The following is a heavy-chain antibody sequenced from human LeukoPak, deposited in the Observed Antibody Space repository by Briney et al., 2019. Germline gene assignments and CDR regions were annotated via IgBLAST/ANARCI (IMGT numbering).Heavy chain of an antibody. D-gene: IGHD6-6*01. Sequence: KASETLSLTCTVSGGSISIYYWSWIRQPPGKGLEWIGYIYYSGSTNYNPSLKSRVTIAVDTSKNQFSLNLSSVTAADTAVYYCARDSRWDCSSFDYWGQGTLVTVSS. V-gene: IGHV4-59*01. CDR3: ARDSRWDCSSFDY. J-gene: IGHJ4*02. CDR2: IYYSGST. CDR1: GGSISIYY.